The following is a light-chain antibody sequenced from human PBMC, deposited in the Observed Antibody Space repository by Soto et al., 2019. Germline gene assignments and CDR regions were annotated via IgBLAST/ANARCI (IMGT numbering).Light chain of an antibody. Sequence: EIVMTQSPATLSVSSGERVTLSCRASQNVNTNLAWYQQKPGQAPRLLIYGASTRATGLAARFSGSGSGTEFTLTISSLQSEDFAVYYCQQYNNWPRTFGQGTKVDIK. J-gene: IGKJ1*01. CDR1: QNVNTN. V-gene: IGKV3-15*01. CDR2: GAS. CDR3: QQYNNWPRT.